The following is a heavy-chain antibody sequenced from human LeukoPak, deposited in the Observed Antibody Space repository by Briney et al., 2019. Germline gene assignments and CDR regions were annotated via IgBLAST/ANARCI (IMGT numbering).Heavy chain of an antibody. CDR3: VGEIGPRSFDY. CDR1: GFTFSSYA. D-gene: IGHD3-16*01. CDR2: ISYDGSSK. V-gene: IGHV3-30-3*02. Sequence: PGGSLRHSCAASGFTFSSYAMHWARQAPGKGLKWVAVISYDGSSKYYADSVKGRFTISRDNSINALYLQMNSLRLDDTAVYYCVGEIGPRSFDYWGQGTLVTVSS. J-gene: IGHJ4*02.